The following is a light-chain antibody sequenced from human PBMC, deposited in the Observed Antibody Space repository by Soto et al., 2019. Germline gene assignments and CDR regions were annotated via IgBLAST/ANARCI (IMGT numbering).Light chain of an antibody. CDR1: QSVSSSY. V-gene: IGKV3-20*01. CDR2: GAS. Sequence: VLPPSRGTLSFYTVGRATFWGRVCQSVSSSYLAWYQQKPGQAPRLLIYGASSRATGIPDRFSGSGCGTDFTLTISSLEAEDFAVYYCQQYGSSPPWTFGQGTKVDIK. CDR3: QQYGSSPPWT. J-gene: IGKJ1*01.